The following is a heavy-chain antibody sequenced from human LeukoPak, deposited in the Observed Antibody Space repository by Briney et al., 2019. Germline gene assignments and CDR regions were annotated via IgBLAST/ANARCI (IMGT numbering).Heavy chain of an antibody. V-gene: IGHV3-23*01. CDR1: GFTFSSYA. CDR3: AKDPKGGSYLAYYFDY. Sequence: GGSLRLSCAASGFTFSSYAMSWVRQAPGKGLEWVSAISGSGDSTYYADSVKGRFTISRDNSKNTLYLQMNSLRAEDTAVYYCAKDPKGGSYLAYYFDYWGQGTLVTVSS. D-gene: IGHD1-26*01. J-gene: IGHJ4*02. CDR2: ISGSGDST.